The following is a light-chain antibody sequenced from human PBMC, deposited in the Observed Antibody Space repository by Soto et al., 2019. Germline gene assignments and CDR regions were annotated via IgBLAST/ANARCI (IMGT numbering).Light chain of an antibody. J-gene: IGKJ4*01. CDR2: GAS. CDR1: QTINNY. V-gene: IGKV1-39*01. CDR3: QQSYDSPPT. Sequence: DIQRTQSPSTLSASVGDRVTITCRASQTINNYLNWYQQKPGKAPKCLIYGASSLQSGVSSRFSGRGSGTDYTLIISSLQPEDFATYYCQQSYDSPPTFGGGTKVDIK.